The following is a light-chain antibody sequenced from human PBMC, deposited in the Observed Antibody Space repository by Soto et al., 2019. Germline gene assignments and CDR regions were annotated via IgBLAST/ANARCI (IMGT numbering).Light chain of an antibody. CDR3: QQSYNTPT. V-gene: IGKV1-39*01. J-gene: IGKJ1*01. Sequence: DIQMTQSPSSLSASVGDRVTTTCRASQSIDSYLNWYQQKPGKAPKLLIYAASSLQSGVPSRFSGSGSGADFTLTISSLQPEDSAAYYCQQSYNTPTFGQGTKVEIK. CDR1: QSIDSY. CDR2: AAS.